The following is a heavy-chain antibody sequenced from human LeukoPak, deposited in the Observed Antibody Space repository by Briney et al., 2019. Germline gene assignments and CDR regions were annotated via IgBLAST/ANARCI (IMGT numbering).Heavy chain of an antibody. D-gene: IGHD6-19*01. V-gene: IGHV4-34*01. J-gene: IGHJ4*02. CDR2: INHSGST. CDR1: GGSFSGYY. CDR3: ARREVAGTQLFDY. Sequence: SETLSLTCAVYGGSFSGYYWSWIRQPPGKGLEWIGEINHSGSTNYNPSLKSRVTISVDTSKNQFSLKLSSVTAADTAVYYCARREVAGTQLFDYWGQGTLVTVSS.